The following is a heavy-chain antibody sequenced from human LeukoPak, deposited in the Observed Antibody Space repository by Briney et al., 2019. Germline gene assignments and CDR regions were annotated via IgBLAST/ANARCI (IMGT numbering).Heavy chain of an antibody. CDR1: GGSISSYY. CDR3: ARDRGRSYGSFDY. CDR2: VYTDGTT. V-gene: IGHV4-4*07. Sequence: PSETLSLTCTVSGGSISSYYWSWIRQPAGKGLEWIGRVYTDGTTSYNPSLKSRVTMSVGTSKNQFSLNLNSVTAADTAMYYCARDRGRSYGSFDYWGQGTLVTVSS. J-gene: IGHJ4*02. D-gene: IGHD5-18*01.